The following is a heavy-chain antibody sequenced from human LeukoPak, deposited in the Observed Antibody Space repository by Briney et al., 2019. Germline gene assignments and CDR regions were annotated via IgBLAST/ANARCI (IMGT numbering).Heavy chain of an antibody. V-gene: IGHV4-34*01. J-gene: IGHJ4*02. D-gene: IGHD2-15*01. CDR1: GGSISSYY. CDR3: ARGRLLLPY. CDR2: INHSGST. Sequence: SETLSLTCTVSGGSISSYYWSWIRQPPGKGLEWIGEINHSGSTNYNPSLKSRVTISVDTSKNQFSLKLSSVTAADTAVYYCARGRLLLPYWGQGTLVTVSS.